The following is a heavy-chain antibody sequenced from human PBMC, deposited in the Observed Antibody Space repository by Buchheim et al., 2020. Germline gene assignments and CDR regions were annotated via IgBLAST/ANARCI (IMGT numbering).Heavy chain of an antibody. D-gene: IGHD3-22*01. CDR1: GFTYNNYA. Sequence: VQPGGSLRISCVASGFTYNNYAMTWVRQAPGKGLEWVSAISGSGDGPYYAESVKGRFTISRENSKNTLHLQMHSLRAEDTAVYYCAKGGALSRGYYDRLNVWGQGT. J-gene: IGHJ6*02. V-gene: IGHV3-23*01. CDR2: ISGSGDGP. CDR3: AKGGALSRGYYDRLNV.